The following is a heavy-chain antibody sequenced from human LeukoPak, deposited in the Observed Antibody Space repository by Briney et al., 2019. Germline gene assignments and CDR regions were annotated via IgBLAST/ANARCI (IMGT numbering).Heavy chain of an antibody. CDR2: ISSSSSYI. V-gene: IGHV3-21*01. CDR3: ARTTVVTLIDY. D-gene: IGHD4-23*01. J-gene: IGHJ4*02. Sequence: GGSLRLSCAASGFTFSGSSMSWVRQAPGEGLEWVSSISSSSSYIYYADSVKGRFTVSRDNAKNSLYLLINSLRAEDTAVYYCARTTVVTLIDYWGQGTLVTVSS. CDR1: GFTFSGSS.